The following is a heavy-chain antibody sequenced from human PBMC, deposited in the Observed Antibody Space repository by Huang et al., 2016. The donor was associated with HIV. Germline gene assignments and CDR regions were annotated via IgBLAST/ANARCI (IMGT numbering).Heavy chain of an antibody. CDR3: ARGPPYSNYYYGHTFDI. Sequence: QVHLVESGGGVVKRGGSLRLSCAASGFTFMSYGINWVRQAPGKGLEWVVFLGHDSTMFHHLDSVKGRFTISRDNSRNTAYLQMNGLRSEDTALYFCARGPPYSNYYYGHTFDIWGQGTLVTVSS. CDR2: LGHDSTMF. V-gene: IGHV3-30*02. D-gene: IGHD3-10*01. J-gene: IGHJ3*02. CDR1: GFTFMSYG.